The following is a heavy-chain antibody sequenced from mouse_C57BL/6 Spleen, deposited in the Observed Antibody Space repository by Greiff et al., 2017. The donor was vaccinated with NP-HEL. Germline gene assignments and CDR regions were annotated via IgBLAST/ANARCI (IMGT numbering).Heavy chain of an antibody. CDR2: IHPNSGST. V-gene: IGHV1-64*01. Sequence: VQLQQPGAELVKPGASVKLSCTASGYTFTSYWMHWVKQRPGQGLEWIGMIHPNSGSTNYNEKFKSKATLTVDKSSSTAYMQLSSLTSEDAAVEYCASNYYGSKHWYFDVWGTGTTVTVSA. D-gene: IGHD1-1*01. CDR3: ASNYYGSKHWYFDV. CDR1: GYTFTSYW. J-gene: IGHJ1*03.